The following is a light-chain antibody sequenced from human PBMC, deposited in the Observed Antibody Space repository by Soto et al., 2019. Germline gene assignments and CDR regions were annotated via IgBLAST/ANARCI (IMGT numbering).Light chain of an antibody. Sequence: EIVMTQSPATLSVSPRDRATLSCRATQSGSGKLAWYQQKPGQATTHLMYGVSTRATGIPARFSGGGSGTEFTLTISSPQSEDSAVYYCQQYLKWPLTFVGGTKVEIK. CDR2: GVS. CDR1: QSGSGK. J-gene: IGKJ4*01. CDR3: QQYLKWPLT. V-gene: IGKV3-15*01.